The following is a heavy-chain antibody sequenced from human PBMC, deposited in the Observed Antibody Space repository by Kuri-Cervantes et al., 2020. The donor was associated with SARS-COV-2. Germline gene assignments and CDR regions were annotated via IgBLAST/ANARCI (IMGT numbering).Heavy chain of an antibody. CDR3: ARALPGRQLPPRGYYYYGMDV. CDR1: GFTFSSYS. V-gene: IGHV3-48*01. CDR2: ISSSSSTI. Sequence: GGSLRLSCAASGFTFSSYSMNWVRQAPGKGLEWVSYISSSSSTIYYADSVKGRFTISRGNAKISLYLQMNSLRAEDTAVYYGARALPGRQLPPRGYYYYGMDVWGQGTTVTVSS. J-gene: IGHJ6*02. D-gene: IGHD2-2*01.